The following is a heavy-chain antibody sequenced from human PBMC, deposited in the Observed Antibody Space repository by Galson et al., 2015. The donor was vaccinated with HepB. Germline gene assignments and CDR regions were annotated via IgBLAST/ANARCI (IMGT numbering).Heavy chain of an antibody. V-gene: IGHV3-64*01. CDR2: ISSNGGST. Sequence: SLRLSCAASGFTFSSYAMHWVRQAPGKGLEYVSAISSNGGSTYYANSVKGRFTISRDNSKNTLYLQMGSLRAEDMAVYYCARLNTRDAFDIWGQGTMVTVSS. J-gene: IGHJ3*02. CDR3: ARLNTRDAFDI. CDR1: GFTFSSYA.